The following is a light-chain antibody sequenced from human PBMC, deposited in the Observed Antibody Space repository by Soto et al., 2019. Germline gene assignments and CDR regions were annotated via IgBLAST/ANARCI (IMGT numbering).Light chain of an antibody. V-gene: IGLV2-23*02. CDR2: EVS. J-gene: IGLJ1*01. CDR1: SSDVGSYNL. CDR3: CSYAGSSTPDV. Sequence: QSALTQPASVSGSPGQSITISCTGTSSDVGSYNLVSWYQHHPGKAPQLMVYEVSKRPSGVSNRFSGSKSGNTASLTISGLQAEDETDYYCCSYAGSSTPDVFGTGTKLTVL.